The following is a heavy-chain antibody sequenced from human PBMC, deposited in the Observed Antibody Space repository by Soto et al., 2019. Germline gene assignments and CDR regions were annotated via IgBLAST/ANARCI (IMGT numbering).Heavy chain of an antibody. Sequence: QVQLVESGGGLVKPGGSLRISCAASGFTFSDFYMTWIRQAPGKGLEWIAYIGSGGRPIYYADSVKGRFTISWDNSKKSLYLQMNSLRADDTAMYFCARDEYISAYWGQGTLVTVSS. CDR3: ARDEYISAY. D-gene: IGHD6-19*01. CDR1: GFTFSDFY. CDR2: IGSGGRPI. V-gene: IGHV3-11*01. J-gene: IGHJ4*02.